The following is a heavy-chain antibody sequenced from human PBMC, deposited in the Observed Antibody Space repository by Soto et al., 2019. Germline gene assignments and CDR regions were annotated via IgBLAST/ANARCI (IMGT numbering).Heavy chain of an antibody. CDR2: IYYSGST. CDR1: GGSISSGGYY. Sequence: SETLSLTCTVSGGSISSGGYYWSWIRQHPGKGLEWIGYIYYSGSTYYNPSLKSRVTRSVDTSKNQFSLKLSSVTAADTAVYYCAREVSGSYGMDVWGQGTTVTVSS. V-gene: IGHV4-31*03. CDR3: AREVSGSYGMDV. D-gene: IGHD3-10*01. J-gene: IGHJ6*02.